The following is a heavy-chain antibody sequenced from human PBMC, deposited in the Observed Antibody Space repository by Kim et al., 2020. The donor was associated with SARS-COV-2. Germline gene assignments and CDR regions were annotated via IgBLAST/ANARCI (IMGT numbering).Heavy chain of an antibody. V-gene: IGHV1-3*01. J-gene: IGHJ4*02. CDR3: ARGPPLAAAGNYYFDY. Sequence: KFQGRVTITRDTSASTAYMELSSLRSEDTAVYYCARGPPLAAAGNYYFDYWGQGTLVTVSS. D-gene: IGHD6-13*01.